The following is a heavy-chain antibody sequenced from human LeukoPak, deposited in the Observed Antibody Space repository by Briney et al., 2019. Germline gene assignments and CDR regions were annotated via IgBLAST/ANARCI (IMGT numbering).Heavy chain of an antibody. CDR2: IVGSGGNT. V-gene: IGHV3-23*01. D-gene: IGHD6-13*01. CDR3: AKTHSSSWHPLDY. Sequence: GGSLRLSCADSGFTFSSYAMSWVRQAPGKGLEWVSTIVGSGGNTYYADSVKGRFTISRDNSNNTLYLQMNSLRAEDTAVYYCAKTHSSSWHPLDYWGQGTLVTASS. CDR1: GFTFSSYA. J-gene: IGHJ4*02.